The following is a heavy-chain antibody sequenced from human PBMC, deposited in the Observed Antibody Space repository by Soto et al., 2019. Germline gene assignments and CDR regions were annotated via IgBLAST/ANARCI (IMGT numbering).Heavy chain of an antibody. Sequence: GGSLRLSCAASGFTFSSYGMHWVRQAPCKGLEWVAVIWYDGSNKYYADSVKGRFTISRDNSKNTLYLQMNSLRAEDTAVYYCARGRTISTSFMDVWGKGTTVTV. CDR2: IWYDGSNK. V-gene: IGHV3-33*01. CDR1: GFTFSSYG. CDR3: ARGRTISTSFMDV. J-gene: IGHJ6*03. D-gene: IGHD3-3*01.